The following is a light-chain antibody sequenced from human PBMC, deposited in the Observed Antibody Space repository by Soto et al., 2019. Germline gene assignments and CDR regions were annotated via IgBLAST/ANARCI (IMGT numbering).Light chain of an antibody. Sequence: DIQMTQSPSSLSASVADRVTITCRASQSIGNYLNWYQQKPGKAPKLLIYGASSLESGVPSTFIGSGSWTDFTLTISSLQTEDFATDYCQQSYSTPPTFGQGTYLEIK. V-gene: IGKV1-39*01. CDR1: QSIGNY. CDR3: QQSYSTPPT. CDR2: GAS. J-gene: IGKJ2*01.